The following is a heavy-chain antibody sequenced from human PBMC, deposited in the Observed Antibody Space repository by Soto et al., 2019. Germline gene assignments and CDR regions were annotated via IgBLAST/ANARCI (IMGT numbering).Heavy chain of an antibody. CDR3: ARHEVKRTTVTPEYFQH. J-gene: IGHJ1*01. CDR1: GGSISSSSYY. V-gene: IGHV4-39*01. D-gene: IGHD4-17*01. Sequence: QLQLQESGPGLVKPSETLSLTCTVSGGSISSSSYYWGWIRQPPGKGLEWIGSIYYSGSTYYNPSLKSRVPTSVDTSKNQFSLKLSSVTAADTAVYYCARHEVKRTTVTPEYFQHWGQGTLVTVSS. CDR2: IYYSGST.